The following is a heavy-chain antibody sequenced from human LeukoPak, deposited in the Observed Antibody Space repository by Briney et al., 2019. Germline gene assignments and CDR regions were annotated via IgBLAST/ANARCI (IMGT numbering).Heavy chain of an antibody. D-gene: IGHD1-26*01. CDR2: ISSNGGST. CDR1: GFTFSSYA. CDR3: ARSLGATMEFDI. V-gene: IGHV3-64*04. Sequence: PGGSLRLSCAASGFTFSSYAMHWVRQAPGKGLEYVSAISSNGGSTYYADSVKGRFTISRDNSKNTLYLQMNSLRAEDTAVYYCARSLGATMEFDIWGQGTMVTVSS. J-gene: IGHJ3*02.